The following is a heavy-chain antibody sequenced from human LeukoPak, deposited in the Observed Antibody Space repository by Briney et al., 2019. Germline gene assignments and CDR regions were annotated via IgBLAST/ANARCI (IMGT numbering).Heavy chain of an antibody. J-gene: IGHJ5*02. CDR2: IYYSGST. CDR3: AREFYCSGGSCYGGWFDP. V-gene: IGHV4-30-4*08. CDR1: GGSISSGDYY. D-gene: IGHD2-15*01. Sequence: SETLSLTCTVSGGSISSGDYYWSWIRQPPGKSLEWIGYIYYSGSTYYNPSLKSRVTISVDTSKNQFSLKLSSVTAADTAVYYCAREFYCSGGSCYGGWFDPWGQGTLVTFSS.